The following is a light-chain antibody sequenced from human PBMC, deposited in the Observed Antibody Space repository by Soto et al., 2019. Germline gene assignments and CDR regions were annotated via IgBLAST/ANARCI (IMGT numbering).Light chain of an antibody. V-gene: IGKV3-11*01. CDR3: HQRKSWPRT. CDR1: QTVSSK. CDR2: DTS. J-gene: IGKJ1*01. Sequence: EIVLTQSPATLSASPGERATLSCRASQTVSSKLAWYQHKPGQAPRLLIYDTSSRASGIPARFSGSGSGTDFTLTISSLEPEDFAVYYCHQRKSWPRTFGQGTKVDIK.